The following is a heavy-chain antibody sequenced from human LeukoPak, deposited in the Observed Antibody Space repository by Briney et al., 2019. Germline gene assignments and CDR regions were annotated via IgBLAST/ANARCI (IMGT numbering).Heavy chain of an antibody. J-gene: IGHJ5*02. V-gene: IGHV3-53*01. Sequence: PGGSLRLSCAASGFTVSSNYMSWVRQAPGKGLEWVSVIYSGGSTYYADSGKGRFTISRDNSKNTLYLQMNSLRAEDTAVYYCAREDNYSNFDWFDPWGQGTLVTVSS. CDR2: IYSGGST. CDR3: AREDNYSNFDWFDP. D-gene: IGHD4-11*01. CDR1: GFTVSSNY.